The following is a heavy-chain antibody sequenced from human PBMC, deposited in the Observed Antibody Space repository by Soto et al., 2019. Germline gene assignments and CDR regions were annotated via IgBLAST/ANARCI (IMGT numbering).Heavy chain of an antibody. CDR2: INPSGGST. D-gene: IGHD3-10*01. CDR1: GYTFTSYY. J-gene: IGHJ4*02. CDR3: ARDQPSRNYYGTGSYYNSRFDY. V-gene: IGHV1-46*03. Sequence: ASVKVSCKASGYTFTSYYMHWVRQAPGQGLEWMGIINPSGGSTSYSQKFQGRVTMTRDTSTSTVYMELSSLRSEDTAVYYCARDQPSRNYYGTGSYYNSRFDYWGQGTLVTVS.